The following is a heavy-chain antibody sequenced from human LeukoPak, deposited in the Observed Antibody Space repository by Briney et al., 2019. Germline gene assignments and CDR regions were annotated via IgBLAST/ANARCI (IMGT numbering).Heavy chain of an antibody. V-gene: IGHV4-34*01. Sequence: SETLSLTCAVYGGSFSGYYWSWIRQPPGKGLECIGEINHSGSTNYNPSLKSRVTISVDTSKNQFSLKLSSVTAADTAVYYCARHLRAPLVRSYYYYMDVWGKGTTVTISS. D-gene: IGHD6-13*01. CDR1: GGSFSGYY. CDR2: INHSGST. CDR3: ARHLRAPLVRSYYYYMDV. J-gene: IGHJ6*03.